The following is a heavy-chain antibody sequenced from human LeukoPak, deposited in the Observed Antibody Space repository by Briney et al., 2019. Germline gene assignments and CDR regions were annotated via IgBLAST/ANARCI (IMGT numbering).Heavy chain of an antibody. CDR3: ARVTGYSGYDFDY. CDR1: GGSISNGGYY. D-gene: IGHD5-12*01. CDR2: IYYSGST. J-gene: IGHJ4*02. Sequence: SETLSLTCTVSGGSISNGGYYWSWIRQPPGKGLEWIGYIYYSGSTNYNPSLKSRVTISVDTSKNQFSLKLSSVTAADTAVYYCARVTGYSGYDFDYWGQGTLVTVSS. V-gene: IGHV4-61*08.